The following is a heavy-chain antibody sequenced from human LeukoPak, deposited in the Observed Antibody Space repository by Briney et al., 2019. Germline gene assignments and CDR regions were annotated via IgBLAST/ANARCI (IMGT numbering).Heavy chain of an antibody. CDR2: ISYDGSNK. Sequence: GRSLRLSCAASGFTFSSYAMHWVRQAPGKGLEWVAVISYDGSNKYYADSVKGRFTISRDNSKNTLYLQMNSLRAEDTAVHYCARDPNYYYMDVWGKGTTVTVSS. CDR1: GFTFSSYA. V-gene: IGHV3-30*01. J-gene: IGHJ6*03. CDR3: ARDPNYYYMDV.